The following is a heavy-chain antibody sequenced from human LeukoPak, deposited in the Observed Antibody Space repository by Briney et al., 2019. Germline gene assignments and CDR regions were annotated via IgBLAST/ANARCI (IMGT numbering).Heavy chain of an antibody. CDR2: ISSSSSYI. D-gene: IGHD3-3*01. Sequence: GGSLRLSCAASGFTFSSYSMNWVRQAPGKGLEWVSSISSSSSYIYYADSVKGRFTISRDNAKNSLYLQMNSLRAEDTAVYYCASITIFGVAVIDYWGQGTLVTVSS. V-gene: IGHV3-21*01. CDR3: ASITIFGVAVIDY. CDR1: GFTFSSYS. J-gene: IGHJ4*02.